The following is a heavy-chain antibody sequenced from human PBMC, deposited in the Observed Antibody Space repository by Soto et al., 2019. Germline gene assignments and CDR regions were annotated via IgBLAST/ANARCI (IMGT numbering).Heavy chain of an antibody. J-gene: IGHJ6*02. CDR3: AGGGQWLVHYYYYGMDV. CDR1: ADTFTSYY. CDR2: INPNGGST. D-gene: IGHD6-19*01. V-gene: IGHV1-46*01. Sequence: ASVKVSCKAPADTFTSYYIHWVRQAPGHGLEGMGIINPNGGSTRFAQTFQGRITMTTDTSTSTVYMELRSLRSDDTAVYYCAGGGQWLVHYYYYGMDVWGQGTTVTVSS.